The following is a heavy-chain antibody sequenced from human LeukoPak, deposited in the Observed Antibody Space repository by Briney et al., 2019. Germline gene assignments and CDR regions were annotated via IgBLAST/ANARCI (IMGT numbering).Heavy chain of an antibody. D-gene: IGHD3-22*01. CDR1: GFVFSAYG. CDR3: AKERGYYDNSAYLI. CDR2: IGPDGGDE. V-gene: IGHV3-30*02. J-gene: IGHJ4*02. Sequence: PGGSLRLSCVASGFVFSAYGMHWVRQTPGKGLEWVTFIGPDGGDEYYTDSVRGRFTISRDNSRNTVHLQMNNLRPDDTAMYYCAKERGYYDNSAYLIWGQGTLVTVSS.